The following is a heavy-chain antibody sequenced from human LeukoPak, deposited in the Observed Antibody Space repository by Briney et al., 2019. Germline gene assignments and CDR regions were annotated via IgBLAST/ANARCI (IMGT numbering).Heavy chain of an antibody. J-gene: IGHJ4*02. Sequence: GGSLRLSCAASGFTFSTFAMIWVRQPPGKGLEWVSTISGSGGSTYYADSVKGRFTISRDNSKNTLYLQMNSLRAEDTAVYYCAKDHPRSTVFDYWGQGTLVTVSS. CDR2: ISGSGGST. V-gene: IGHV3-23*01. CDR1: GFTFSTFA. D-gene: IGHD6-13*01. CDR3: AKDHPRSTVFDY.